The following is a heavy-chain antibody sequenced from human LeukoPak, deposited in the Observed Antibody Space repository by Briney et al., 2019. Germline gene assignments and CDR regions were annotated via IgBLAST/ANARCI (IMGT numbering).Heavy chain of an antibody. CDR3: ARDLGANDFWSGYFY. J-gene: IGHJ4*02. V-gene: IGHV1-18*01. CDR1: VYTFTSYG. CDR2: ISAYNGNT. D-gene: IGHD3-3*01. Sequence: AAVKVSCKASVYTFTSYGISWVRQAPGQGREWVGWISAYNGNTNYAQKLQGRVTMTTDTSTSTAYMELRSLRSDDTAVYYCARDLGANDFWSGYFYWGQGTLVTVSS.